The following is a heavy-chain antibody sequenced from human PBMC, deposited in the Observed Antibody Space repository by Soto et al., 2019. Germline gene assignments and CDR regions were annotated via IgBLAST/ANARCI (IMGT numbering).Heavy chain of an antibody. CDR2: ISGSGGST. CDR3: AKDHDIREYEEAFDI. V-gene: IGHV3-23*01. CDR1: GFPFSSYA. Sequence: GGSLRLSCAASGFPFSSYAMSWVRQAPGKGLEWVSAISGSGGSTYYADSVKGRFTISRDNSKNTLYLQMNSLRAEDTAVYYCAKDHDIREYEEAFDIWGQGTMVTVSS. J-gene: IGHJ3*02. D-gene: IGHD1-1*01.